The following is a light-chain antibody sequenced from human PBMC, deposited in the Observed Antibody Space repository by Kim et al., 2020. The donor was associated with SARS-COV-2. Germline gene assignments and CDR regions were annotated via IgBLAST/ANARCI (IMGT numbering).Light chain of an antibody. J-gene: IGKJ1*01. V-gene: IGKV1-12*01. CDR3: QQDNSFPLT. Sequence: ASVGDIVTITCRASQDISRWLGWYQQKPGKAPKLLIYEASSLKSGVPSRCSGSGSGTDFTLTITSLQPEDFATYYCQQDNSFPLTFGQGTKVEIK. CDR1: QDISRW. CDR2: EAS.